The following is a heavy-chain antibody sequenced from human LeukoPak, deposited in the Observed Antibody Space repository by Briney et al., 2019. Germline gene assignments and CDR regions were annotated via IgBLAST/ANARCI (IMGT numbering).Heavy chain of an antibody. D-gene: IGHD6-13*01. Sequence: ASVKVSCKASGYTFTSYYMHWVRQAPGQGLEWMGIINPSGGSTSYAQEFQGRVTMTRDTSTSTVYMELSSLRSEDTAVYYCARAVSYIAAAGTGRDYWGQGTLVTVSS. V-gene: IGHV1-46*01. CDR3: ARAVSYIAAAGTGRDY. CDR1: GYTFTSYY. CDR2: INPSGGST. J-gene: IGHJ4*02.